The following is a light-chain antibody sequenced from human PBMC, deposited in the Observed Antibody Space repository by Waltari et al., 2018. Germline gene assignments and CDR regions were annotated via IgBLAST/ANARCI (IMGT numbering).Light chain of an antibody. CDR3: QQANSFPPT. CDR2: AAS. V-gene: IGKV1D-12*01. J-gene: IGKJ3*01. CDR1: QDVARW. Sequence: DIQMTQSPSSVSASVGDRVTITCRASQDVARWLAWYQQKPGKAPNLLIYAASSLHSGVPPRFSGSGSGTDFTLTISSLQPDDFATYYCQQANSFPPTFGPGTTVDIK.